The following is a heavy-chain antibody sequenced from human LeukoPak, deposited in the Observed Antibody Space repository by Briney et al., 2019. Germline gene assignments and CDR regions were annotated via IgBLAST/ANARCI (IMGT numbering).Heavy chain of an antibody. Sequence: SQTLSLTCAISGDSVSSNSAAWNWIRQSPSRGLEWLGRTYYRSKWYNDYAVSVKSRITINPDTSKNQFSLQLNPVTPEDTAVYYCASVHYDSSGLTDYWGQGTLVTVSS. CDR1: GDSVSSNSAA. CDR2: TYYRSKWYN. J-gene: IGHJ4*02. CDR3: ASVHYDSSGLTDY. V-gene: IGHV6-1*01. D-gene: IGHD3-22*01.